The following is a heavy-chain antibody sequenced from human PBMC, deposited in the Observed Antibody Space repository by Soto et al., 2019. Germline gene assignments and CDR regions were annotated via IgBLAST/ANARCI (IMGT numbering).Heavy chain of an antibody. CDR2: ISYDGSNK. J-gene: IGHJ6*02. CDR3: ARDYITIFGVVTFDYYYYGMDV. V-gene: IGHV3-30-3*01. D-gene: IGHD3-3*01. CDR1: GFTFSSYA. Sequence: GGSLRLSCADSGFTFSSYAMHWVRQAPGKGLEWVAVISYDGSNKYYADSVKGRFTISRDNSKNTLYLQMNSLRAEDTAVYYCARDYITIFGVVTFDYYYYGMDVWGQGTTVSVSS.